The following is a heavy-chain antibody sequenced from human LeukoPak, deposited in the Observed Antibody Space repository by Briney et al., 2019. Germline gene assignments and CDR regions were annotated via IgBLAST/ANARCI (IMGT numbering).Heavy chain of an antibody. V-gene: IGHV1-46*01. CDR2: INPGGANT. Sequence: ASVKVSCKASGYTFIDYYIHWVRQAPGQGLEWMGLINPGGANTNYEQNFQGRVTMTRDTSTSTVYMELSSLRSEDTAIYYCARIRDGYNDAYDIWGQGTVVTVPS. CDR3: ARIRDGYNDAYDI. D-gene: IGHD5-24*01. CDR1: GYTFIDYY. J-gene: IGHJ3*02.